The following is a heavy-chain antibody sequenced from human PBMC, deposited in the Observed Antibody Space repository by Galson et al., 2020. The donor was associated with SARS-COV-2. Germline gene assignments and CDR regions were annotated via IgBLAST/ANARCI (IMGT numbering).Heavy chain of an antibody. CDR1: GFTFSSYA. D-gene: IGHD6-6*01. CDR2: ISSNGGST. Sequence: GGSLRLSCAASGFTFSSYAMHWVRQAPGKGLEYVSAISSNGGSTYYANSVKGRFTISRDNSKNTLYLQMGSLRAEDMAVYYCARDWSARAPWGQGTLVTVSS. V-gene: IGHV3-64*01. J-gene: IGHJ5*02. CDR3: ARDWSARAP.